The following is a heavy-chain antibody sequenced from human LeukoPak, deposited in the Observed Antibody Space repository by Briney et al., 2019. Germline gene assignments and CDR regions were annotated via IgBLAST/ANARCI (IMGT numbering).Heavy chain of an antibody. CDR3: ARGGDAEIDY. J-gene: IGHJ4*02. D-gene: IGHD2-21*02. CDR1: GGSISSGGYY. CDR2: IYYSGST. V-gene: IGHV4-31*03. Sequence: PSETLSLTCTVSGGSISSGGYYWSWIRQHPGKGLEWIGYIYYSGSTYYNPSLKSRVTISVDTSKNQFSLKLSSVTAADTAVYYCARGGDAEIDYWGQGTLVTVSS.